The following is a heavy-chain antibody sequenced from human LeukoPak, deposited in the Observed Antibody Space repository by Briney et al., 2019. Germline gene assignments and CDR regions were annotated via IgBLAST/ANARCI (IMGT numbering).Heavy chain of an antibody. CDR2: ISSSSSYI. Sequence: GSLRLSCSASGFTLNSYSINWVRQAPGKGLEWVSSISSSSSYIYYADSVKGRFTISRDNAKNSLYLQMNSLRAEDTAVYYCASYYYYYYMDVWGKGTTVTVSS. CDR3: ASYYYYYYMDV. J-gene: IGHJ6*03. V-gene: IGHV3-21*01. CDR1: GFTLNSYS.